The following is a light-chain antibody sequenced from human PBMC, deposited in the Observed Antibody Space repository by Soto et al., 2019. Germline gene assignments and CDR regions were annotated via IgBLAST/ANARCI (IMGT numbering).Light chain of an antibody. Sequence: IQLSQSPSSLSASVGDRVTITCRASQSISSWLAWYQQKPGKAPKLLIYDASSLESGVPARFSGGGSGTEFTLTISSLQPDDFSTFYCQQYNNYPWTFGQGTKV. CDR2: DAS. CDR3: QQYNNYPWT. CDR1: QSISSW. V-gene: IGKV1-5*01. J-gene: IGKJ1*01.